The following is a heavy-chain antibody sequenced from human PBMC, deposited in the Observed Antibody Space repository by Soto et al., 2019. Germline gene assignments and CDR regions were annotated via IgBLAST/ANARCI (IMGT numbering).Heavy chain of an antibody. V-gene: IGHV1-58*01. J-gene: IGHJ4*02. CDR2: IVVGSGNT. CDR1: GFTFTSSA. D-gene: IGHD1-7*01. Sequence: SVKVSCKAPGFTFTSSAVQWVRQARGQRLEWIGWIVVGSGNTNYAQKFQERVTITRDMSTSTAYMELSSLRSEDTAVYYCAAESITGSTYYFDYWGQGTLVTVSS. CDR3: AAESITGSTYYFDY.